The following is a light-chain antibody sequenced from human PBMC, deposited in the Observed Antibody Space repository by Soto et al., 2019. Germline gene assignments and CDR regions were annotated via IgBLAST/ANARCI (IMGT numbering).Light chain of an antibody. V-gene: IGLV1-40*01. Sequence: QSVLTQPPSVSGAPGQRVTISCTGSSSNIGASYGVHWYQQLPGTAPKLLIYGNDNRPSGVPDRFSGSKSGTSASLAITGLLAEDEADYHCQSYDSSLGGVFGGGTKLTVL. CDR2: GND. CDR1: SSNIGASYG. CDR3: QSYDSSLGGV. J-gene: IGLJ2*01.